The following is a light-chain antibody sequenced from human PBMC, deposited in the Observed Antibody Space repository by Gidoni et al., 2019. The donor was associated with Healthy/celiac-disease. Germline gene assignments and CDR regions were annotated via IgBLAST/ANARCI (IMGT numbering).Light chain of an antibody. CDR2: GAS. CDR3: QQYGSSPLVT. CDR1: QSVSSSY. Sequence: EIVLTQSPGTLSLSPGERATLSCRASQSVSSSYLAWYQQKPGQAPRLLIYGASSRPTGIPDRFSGSWSGTDFTLTISRLEPEDFAVYYCQQYGSSPLVTFGGGTKVEIK. V-gene: IGKV3-20*01. J-gene: IGKJ4*01.